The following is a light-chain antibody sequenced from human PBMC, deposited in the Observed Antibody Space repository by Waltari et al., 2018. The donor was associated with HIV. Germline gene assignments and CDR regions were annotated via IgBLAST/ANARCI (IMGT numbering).Light chain of an antibody. Sequence: QSVLTQPPSVSAAPGQKVTISCSGSSSNIGHNYVSWYQQPPGTAPKLLIYENNKRPSGIPDRFSGSKSGTSATLGITGLQTGDEADYYCGTWDSSLSAVVFGGGTKLTVL. J-gene: IGLJ2*01. CDR2: ENN. V-gene: IGLV1-51*02. CDR1: SSNIGHNY. CDR3: GTWDSSLSAVV.